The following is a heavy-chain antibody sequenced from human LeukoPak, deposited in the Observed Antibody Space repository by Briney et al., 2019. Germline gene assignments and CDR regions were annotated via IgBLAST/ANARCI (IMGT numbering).Heavy chain of an antibody. Sequence: GGSLRLSCAASGFTFSSYSMNWVRQAPGKGLEWVSSISSSSSYIYYADSVKGRFTISRDNAKNSLYLQMNSLRAEDTAVYYCVSSCYGGECRLACWGQGTLVTVSS. CDR2: ISSSSSYI. CDR3: VSSCYGGECRLAC. CDR1: GFTFSSYS. D-gene: IGHD2-2*01. J-gene: IGHJ4*02. V-gene: IGHV3-21*01.